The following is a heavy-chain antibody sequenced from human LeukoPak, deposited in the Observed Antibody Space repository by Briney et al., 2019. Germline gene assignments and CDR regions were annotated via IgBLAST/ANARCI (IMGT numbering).Heavy chain of an antibody. D-gene: IGHD2-21*02. CDR1: GFSLSTSGVC. CDR3: ARIQVVTAPYYYYYYMDV. Sequence: SGPALVKPTQTLTLTCTFSGFSLSTSGVCVSWIRQPPGKALEWLARIDWDDDKYYSTSLKTRLTISKDTSKNQVVLTMTNMDPVDTATYYCARIQVVTAPYYYYYYMDVWGKGTTVTVSS. V-gene: IGHV2-70*11. CDR2: IDWDDDK. J-gene: IGHJ6*03.